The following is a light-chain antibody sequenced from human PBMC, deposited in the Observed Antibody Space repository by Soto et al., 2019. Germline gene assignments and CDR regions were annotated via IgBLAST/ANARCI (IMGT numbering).Light chain of an antibody. CDR2: EVT. J-gene: IGLJ2*01. CDR3: SSYSSTSTQVL. V-gene: IGLV2-14*01. CDR1: SSDVGGYNY. Sequence: QSVLTQPASVSGSPGQSITISCTGTSSDVGGYNYVSWYQQHPGKAPKLMIYEVTDRPSGVSNRFSGSKSGNTASLTISGLQAEDEADYYCSSYSSTSTQVLFGGGTKVTVL.